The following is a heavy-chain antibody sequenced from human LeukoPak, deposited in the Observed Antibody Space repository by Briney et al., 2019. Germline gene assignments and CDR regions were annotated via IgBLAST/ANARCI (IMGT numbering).Heavy chain of an antibody. CDR2: INPNSGGT. CDR3: ARVSAAAGVADY. J-gene: IGHJ4*02. V-gene: IGHV1-2*02. D-gene: IGHD6-13*01. Sequence: ASVKVSCKASGYTFTGYYMHWVRQAPGQGLEWMGWINPNSGGTNYAQKFQGRVTMTRDTSISTAYMELSRLRSDDTAVYYCARVSAAAGVADYWGQRTQVTVSS. CDR1: GYTFTGYY.